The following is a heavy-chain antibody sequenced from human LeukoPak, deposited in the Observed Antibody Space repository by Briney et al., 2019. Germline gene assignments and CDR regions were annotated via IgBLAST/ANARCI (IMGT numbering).Heavy chain of an antibody. CDR2: INWNGGST. Sequence: RGSLRLSCAASGFSFYDYGMSWVRQAPGKGLEWVSGINWNGGSTGYADSVKGRFTISRDNAKNSLYLQMNSLRAEDTALYYCARVNYGTGSYTYYFDYWGQGTLVTVSS. V-gene: IGHV3-20*04. D-gene: IGHD3-10*01. J-gene: IGHJ4*02. CDR1: GFSFYDYG. CDR3: ARVNYGTGSYTYYFDY.